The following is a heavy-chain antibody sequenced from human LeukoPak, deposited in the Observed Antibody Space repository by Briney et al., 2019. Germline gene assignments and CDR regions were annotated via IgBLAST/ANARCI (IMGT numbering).Heavy chain of an antibody. D-gene: IGHD3-10*01. CDR3: ARDGGYYGSGSYYTGRYYYYMDV. CDR2: IYYSGST. V-gene: IGHV4-59*01. J-gene: IGHJ6*03. CDR1: SGSISSYY. Sequence: SETLSLTCTVSSGSISSYYWSWLRHPPGKGLEWIGYIYYSGSTNYNPSLKSRVTISVDTSKNQFSLKLSSVTAADTAVYYCARDGGYYGSGSYYTGRYYYYMDVWGKGTTVTVSS.